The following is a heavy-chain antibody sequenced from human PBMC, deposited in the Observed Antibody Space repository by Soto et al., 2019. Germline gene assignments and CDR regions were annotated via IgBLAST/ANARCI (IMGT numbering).Heavy chain of an antibody. CDR3: ARVHHNYYDSSGYYYGQFDY. Sequence: QVQLVESGGGVVQPGRSLRLSCAASGFTFRSYAMHWVRQAPGKGLEWVAVISYDGNNKYHADSVKGRFTISRDNSKNTLYLQMSSLRAEDTAVYYCARVHHNYYDSSGYYYGQFDYWGQGTLVTVSS. D-gene: IGHD3-22*01. CDR1: GFTFRSYA. J-gene: IGHJ4*02. CDR2: ISYDGNNK. V-gene: IGHV3-30-3*01.